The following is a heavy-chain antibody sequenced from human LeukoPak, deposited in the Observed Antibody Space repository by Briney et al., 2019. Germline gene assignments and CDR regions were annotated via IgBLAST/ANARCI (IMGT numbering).Heavy chain of an antibody. V-gene: IGHV3-53*01. CDR3: ASLAGDLYYFDY. J-gene: IGHJ4*02. CDR2: IYSGGST. D-gene: IGHD7-27*01. CDR1: GFTVSSNY. Sequence: GGSLRLSCAASGFTVSSNYMSWVRQAPGKGLEWVSVIYSGGSTYYADSVKGRFTISRDNSKSTLYLQMNSLRAEDTAVYYCASLAGDLYYFDYWGQGTLVTVSS.